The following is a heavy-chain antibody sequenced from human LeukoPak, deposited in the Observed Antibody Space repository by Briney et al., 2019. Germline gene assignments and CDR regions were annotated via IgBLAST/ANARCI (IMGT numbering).Heavy chain of an antibody. V-gene: IGHV3-21*01. J-gene: IGHJ4*02. CDR1: GFPFSDYS. Sequence: GGSLRLSCAASGFPFSDYSMNWVRQAPGKGLEWVSSISSSGDYIYSADSVKGRFTISRDNAKNSLNLQMNSLKGEDTAVYYCARGGAVAGVYWGQGTLVTVSS. CDR2: ISSSGDYI. CDR3: ARGGAVAGVY. D-gene: IGHD6-19*01.